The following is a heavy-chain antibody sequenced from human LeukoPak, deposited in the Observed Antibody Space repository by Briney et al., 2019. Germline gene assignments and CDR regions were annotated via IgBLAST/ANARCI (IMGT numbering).Heavy chain of an antibody. V-gene: IGHV3-7*01. D-gene: IGHD3-3*01. J-gene: IGHJ4*02. CDR3: ARDRSISGVVTIDF. CDR2: IKQDGSET. Sequence: GGSLRLSCAASGFGFSNSWMTWVRQSPGKGLEWVANIKQDGSETYYVDSVMGRFTISRLNAKNSVYLQMNSLRAEDTAVYYCARDRSISGVVTIDFWGQGTLVTVSS. CDR1: GFGFSNSW.